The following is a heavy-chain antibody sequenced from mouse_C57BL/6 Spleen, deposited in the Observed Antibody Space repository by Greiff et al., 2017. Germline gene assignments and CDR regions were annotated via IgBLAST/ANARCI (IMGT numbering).Heavy chain of an antibody. J-gene: IGHJ4*01. D-gene: IGHD6-1*01. CDR2: INPNNGGT. CDR1: GYTFTDYY. CDR3: ARDVKTSYAMDY. V-gene: IGHV1-26*01. Sequence: EVQLQQSGPELVKPGASVKISCKASGYTFTDYYMNWVKQSHGKSLEWIGDINPNNGGTSYNQKFKGKATLTVDKSSSTAYMELRSLTSEDSTVYYCARDVKTSYAMDYWGQGTSVTVSS.